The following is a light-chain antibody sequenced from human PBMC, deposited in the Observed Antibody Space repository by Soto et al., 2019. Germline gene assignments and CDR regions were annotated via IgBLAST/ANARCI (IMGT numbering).Light chain of an antibody. Sequence: EIVMTQSPGTLSLSPGETATLSCRASQSVSSNYVAWFHQKPGQAPRLLIYGASSRATGTPDRFSAGGSGTDFTLTISRLEPEDSAVYYCQQYISSPLTFGQGTKVDI. CDR3: QQYISSPLT. CDR2: GAS. J-gene: IGKJ1*01. CDR1: QSVSSNY. V-gene: IGKV3-20*01.